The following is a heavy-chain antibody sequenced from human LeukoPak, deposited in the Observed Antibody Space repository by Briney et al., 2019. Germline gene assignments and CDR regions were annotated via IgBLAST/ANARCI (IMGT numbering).Heavy chain of an antibody. CDR2: INPSGGST. J-gene: IGHJ4*02. CDR1: GYSLTNYY. CDR3: ARGAPTTRIGAGRFDY. Sequence: ASVKVSCKAFGYSLTNYYVHWVRQAPGQGLEWMGEINPSGGSTSYAQKFQGRITVTRDTYTNTVYMDLSSPRSEDTATYYCARGAPTTRIGAGRFDYWGQGSPLTVAS. V-gene: IGHV1-46*01. D-gene: IGHD5-12*01.